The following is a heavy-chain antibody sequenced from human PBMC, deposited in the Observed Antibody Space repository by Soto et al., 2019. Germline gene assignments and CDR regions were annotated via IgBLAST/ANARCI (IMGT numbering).Heavy chain of an antibody. CDR2: IKPDGSEE. D-gene: IGHD5-12*01. Sequence: EVQLVESGGGLVQPGGSLRLTCAASGFTFRSYWMSWVRQAPGEGLEWVANIKPDGSEEYYVDSVKGRFTISRDNDKNSLFLQMHSLRAEDTAVYYCARFGSWLSFDYWGQGTLVTVSS. V-gene: IGHV3-7*03. J-gene: IGHJ4*02. CDR3: ARFGSWLSFDY. CDR1: GFTFRSYW.